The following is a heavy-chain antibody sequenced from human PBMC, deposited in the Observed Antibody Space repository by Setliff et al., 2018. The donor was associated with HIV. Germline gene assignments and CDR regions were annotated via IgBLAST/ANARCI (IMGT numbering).Heavy chain of an antibody. Sequence: SETLSLTCTVSGGSFSTYYWSWIRQPPGKGLEWIGYIFYSGSTNYNPSLKSRVTISVDSSKNQFSLNLTSVTPADTAVYYCARGSSTVYNYYMDVWGKGTTVTVSS. CDR3: ARGSSTVYNYYMDV. V-gene: IGHV4-59*01. D-gene: IGHD1-26*01. J-gene: IGHJ6*03. CDR1: GGSFSTYY. CDR2: IFYSGST.